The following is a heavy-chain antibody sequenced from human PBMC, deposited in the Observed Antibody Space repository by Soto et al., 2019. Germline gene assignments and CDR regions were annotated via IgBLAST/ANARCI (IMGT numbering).Heavy chain of an antibody. V-gene: IGHV1-18*01. J-gene: IGHJ3*02. CDR2: ISAYNGNT. CDR3: ARTSGWPPLDAFDI. Sequence: GASVKVSCKASGYTFTSYGISWVRQAPGQGLEWMGWISAYNGNTNYAQKLQGRVTMTTDTSTSTACMELRSLRSDDTAVYYCARTSGWPPLDAFDIWGQGTMVTVSS. D-gene: IGHD6-19*01. CDR1: GYTFTSYG.